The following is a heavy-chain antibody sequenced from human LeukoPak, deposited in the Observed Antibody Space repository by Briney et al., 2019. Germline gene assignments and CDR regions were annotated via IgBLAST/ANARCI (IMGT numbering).Heavy chain of an antibody. Sequence: SVKVSCKASGGTFSSYAISWVRQAPGQGLEWMGGIIPIFGTANYAQKFQGRVTITADKSTSTAYMELSRLRSDDTAVYYCARAVTIFGVVIFGAFDIWGQGTMVTVSS. D-gene: IGHD3-3*01. V-gene: IGHV1-69*06. CDR1: GGTFSSYA. CDR3: ARAVTIFGVVIFGAFDI. CDR2: IIPIFGTA. J-gene: IGHJ3*02.